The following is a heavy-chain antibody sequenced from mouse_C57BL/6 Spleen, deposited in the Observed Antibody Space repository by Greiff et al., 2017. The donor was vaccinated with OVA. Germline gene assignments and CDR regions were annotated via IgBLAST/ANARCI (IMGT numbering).Heavy chain of an antibody. D-gene: IGHD2-2*01. CDR3: ARLVTGRYYFDY. Sequence: QVQLKESGAELVRPGTSVKMSCKASGYTFTNYWIGWAKQRPGHGLEWIGDIYPGGGYTNYNEKFKGKATLTADKSSSTAYMQFSSLTSEDSAIYYCARLVTGRYYFDYWGQGTTLTVSS. J-gene: IGHJ2*01. V-gene: IGHV1-63*01. CDR1: GYTFTNYW. CDR2: IYPGGGYT.